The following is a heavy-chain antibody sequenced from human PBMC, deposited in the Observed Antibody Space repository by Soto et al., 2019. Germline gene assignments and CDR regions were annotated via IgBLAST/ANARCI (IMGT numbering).Heavy chain of an antibody. CDR3: ARGNASVVNFDY. D-gene: IGHD2-15*01. CDR1: GVSISSNNW. CDR2: IYHSGST. J-gene: IGHJ4*02. Sequence: QVQLQESGPGLVKPSRTLSLTCAVSGVSISSNNWWSWVRQPPWQGLEWIGEIYHSGSTNYNPSLKSRVTISVDKSKKQFSLKLSFVTAAYTAVYYFARGNASVVNFDYWGQGTLVTVSS. V-gene: IGHV4-4*02.